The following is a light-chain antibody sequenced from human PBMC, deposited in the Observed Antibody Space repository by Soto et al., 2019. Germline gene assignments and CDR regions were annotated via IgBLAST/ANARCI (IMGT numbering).Light chain of an antibody. CDR3: SSYVSSSTPFYV. Sequence: QSALTQPASVSGSPGQSITISCTGTNSDVGGYNYVSWYQQHPGKAPKLMIYDVSNRPSGVSNRFSGSKSGNTASLTISGLQTEAEADYYCSSYVSSSTPFYVSGIGTKVTVL. J-gene: IGLJ1*01. V-gene: IGLV2-14*01. CDR1: NSDVGGYNY. CDR2: DVS.